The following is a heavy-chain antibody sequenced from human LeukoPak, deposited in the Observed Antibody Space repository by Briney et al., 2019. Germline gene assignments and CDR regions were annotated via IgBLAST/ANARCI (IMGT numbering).Heavy chain of an antibody. D-gene: IGHD6-13*01. V-gene: IGHV3-7*01. Sequence: GGSLRLSCAASGFTFSSYAMSWVRQDPGKGLEWVANIKQDGSEKSYVDPVKSRFTISRDNAKNSLYLQMDSLRAEDTAVYYCASWEGSSWFDYWGQGTLVTVSS. CDR3: ASWEGSSWFDY. J-gene: IGHJ4*02. CDR1: GFTFSSYA. CDR2: IKQDGSEK.